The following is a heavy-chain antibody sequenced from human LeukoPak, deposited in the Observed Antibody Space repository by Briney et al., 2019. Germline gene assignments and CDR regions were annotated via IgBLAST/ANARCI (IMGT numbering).Heavy chain of an antibody. V-gene: IGHV1-8*02. D-gene: IGHD4-23*01. CDR2: MNPNSGNT. CDR3: ARRNYGGPRWFDP. Sequence: GASVKVSCKASGYTFTSYYMHWVRQAPGQGLEWMGWMNPNSGNTGYAQKFQGRVTMSRNTSITTAYMELSGLRSEDTAVYYCARRNYGGPRWFDPWGQGTLVTVSS. J-gene: IGHJ5*02. CDR1: GYTFTSYY.